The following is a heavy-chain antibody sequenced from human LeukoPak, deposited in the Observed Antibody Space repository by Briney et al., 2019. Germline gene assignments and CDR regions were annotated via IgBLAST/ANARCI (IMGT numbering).Heavy chain of an antibody. CDR1: GFTFSSYA. J-gene: IGHJ6*03. V-gene: IGHV3-30-3*01. CDR3: ASYSSRDYYMDV. CDR2: MSYDGSNK. Sequence: GGSLRLSCAASGFTFSSYAMHWVRQAPGKGLEWVAVMSYDGSNKYYADSVKGRFTISRDNSKNTLYLQMNSLRAEDTAVYYCASYSSRDYYMDVWGKGTTVTVSS. D-gene: IGHD6-13*01.